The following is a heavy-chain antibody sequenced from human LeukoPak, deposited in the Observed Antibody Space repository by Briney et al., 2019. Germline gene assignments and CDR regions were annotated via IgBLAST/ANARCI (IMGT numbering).Heavy chain of an antibody. CDR1: GGSISSYY. CDR3: ARLRTHGSGSYPDY. V-gene: IGHV4-34*01. CDR2: INHSGST. J-gene: IGHJ4*02. D-gene: IGHD3-10*01. Sequence: ASETLSLTCTVSGGSISSYYWSWVRQPPGKGLEWIGEINHSGSTNYNPSLKSRVTISVDTSKNQFSLKLSSVTAADTAVYYCARLRTHGSGSYPDYWGQGTLVTVSS.